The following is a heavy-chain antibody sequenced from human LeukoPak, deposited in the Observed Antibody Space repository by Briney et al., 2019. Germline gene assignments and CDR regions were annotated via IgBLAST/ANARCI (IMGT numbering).Heavy chain of an antibody. D-gene: IGHD6-13*01. CDR2: IYYSGST. CDR1: GGSISSYY. J-gene: IGHJ4*02. V-gene: IGHV4-59*08. Sequence: SETLSLTCTVSGGSISSYYWSWIRQPPGKGLEWIGYIYYSGSTNYNPSLKSRVTISVDTSKNQFSLKLSSVTAADTAVYYCARHGIVDSSRKYYFDYWGQGTLVTVSS. CDR3: ARHGIVDSSRKYYFDY.